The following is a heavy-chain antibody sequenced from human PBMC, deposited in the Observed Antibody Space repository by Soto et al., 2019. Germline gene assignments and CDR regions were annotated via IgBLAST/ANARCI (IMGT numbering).Heavy chain of an antibody. J-gene: IGHJ4*02. CDR3: ARALPGVTLFDY. CDR1: GDSVSSNIAA. D-gene: IGHD3-10*01. V-gene: IGHV6-1*01. CDR2: TYYRSKWYN. Sequence: KQSQTLSLTCAISGDSVSSNIAAWNWIRQSPSRGLEWLGRTYYRSKWYNDYAVSVKSRVAINPDTSKNHFSLQLNSVTPEDTAVYYCARALPGVTLFDYWGQGTLVTVSS.